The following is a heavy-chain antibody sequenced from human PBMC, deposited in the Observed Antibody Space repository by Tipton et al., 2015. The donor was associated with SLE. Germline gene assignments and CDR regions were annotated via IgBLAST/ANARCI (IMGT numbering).Heavy chain of an antibody. J-gene: IGHJ4*02. V-gene: IGHV4-39*07. CDR2: IYYTGRT. Sequence: TLSLTCSISSGSISDSIYYWGWIRQSPGKGLQWIGSIYYTGRTYLNPSLKSRVTISVNTSQTRFSLALNSVTAADTAVYYCARDTGVDIDYWGQGTLVTVS. CDR1: SGSISDSIYY. CDR3: ARDTGVDIDY. D-gene: IGHD7-27*01.